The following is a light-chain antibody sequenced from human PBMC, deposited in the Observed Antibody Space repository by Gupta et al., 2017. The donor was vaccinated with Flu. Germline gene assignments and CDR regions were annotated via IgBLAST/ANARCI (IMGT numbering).Light chain of an antibody. J-gene: IGKJ4*01. V-gene: IGKV1-6*01. CDR1: QDIRNT. CDR3: RHDYNYPLT. Sequence: AIQMTQSPSSLSASVRDRVTITCRASQDIRNTLGWYQQKPGKAPKLLMYNVSTVQSGVPSRFSGSGSGTDFTLTISSLQPEDLATYYCRHDYNYPLTFGGGTKVDIK. CDR2: NVS.